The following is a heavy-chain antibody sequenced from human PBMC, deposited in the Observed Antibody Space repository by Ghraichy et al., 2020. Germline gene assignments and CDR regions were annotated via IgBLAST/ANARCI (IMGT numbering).Heavy chain of an antibody. J-gene: IGHJ4*02. V-gene: IGHV3-23*01. CDR1: GFTFSSYA. CDR2: ISGSGGST. D-gene: IGHD3-22*01. CDR3: AKDLLIVVVIPVFDY. Sequence: GESLNISCAASGFTFSSYAMSWVRQAPGKGLEWVSAISGSGGSTYYADSVKGRFTISRDNSKNTLYLQMNSLRAEDTAVYYCAKDLLIVVVIPVFDYWGQGTLVTVSS.